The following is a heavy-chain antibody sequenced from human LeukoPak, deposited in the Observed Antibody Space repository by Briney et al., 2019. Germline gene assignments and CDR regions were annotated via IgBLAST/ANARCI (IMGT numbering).Heavy chain of an antibody. CDR1: GGSVSSGSYY. Sequence: TPSEALSLTCTVSGGSVSSGSYYWSWIRQPPGKGLEWIGYIYYSGSTNYNPSLKSRVTISVDTSKNQFSLKLSSVTAADTAVYYCARDSNYYGSGSSDAFDIWCQGTMVTVSS. D-gene: IGHD3-10*01. CDR3: ARDSNYYGSGSSDAFDI. CDR2: IYYSGST. V-gene: IGHV4-61*01. J-gene: IGHJ3*02.